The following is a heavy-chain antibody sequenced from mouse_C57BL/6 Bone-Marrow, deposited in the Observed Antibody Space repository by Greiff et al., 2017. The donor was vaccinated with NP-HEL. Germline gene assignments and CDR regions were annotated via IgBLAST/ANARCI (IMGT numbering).Heavy chain of an antibody. D-gene: IGHD1-1*02. J-gene: IGHJ2*01. V-gene: IGHV3-6*01. Sequence: EVQLQESGPGLVKPSHSLSLTCSVSGYSFTSGSYWNWIRQLPGNKLEWMGYISYDGSNNYNPSLINRISITRDTSKNQFFLKLNSVTTGDTATYYCAEGSFFDYGGQGTTLTVSS. CDR3: AEGSFFDY. CDR2: ISYDGSN. CDR1: GYSFTSGSY.